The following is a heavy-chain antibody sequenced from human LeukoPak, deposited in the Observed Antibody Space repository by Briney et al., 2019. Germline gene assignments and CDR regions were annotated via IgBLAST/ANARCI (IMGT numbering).Heavy chain of an antibody. CDR2: ISSSSSYI. J-gene: IGHJ4*02. CDR1: GFTFSSYS. Sequence: GGSLRLSCAASGFTFSSYSMNWVRQAPGKGLEWVSSISSSSSYIYYADSVKGRSTISRDNAKNSLYLQMNSLRAEDTAVYYCARVNHEGPYGSFDYWGQGTLVTVSS. D-gene: IGHD3-10*01. CDR3: ARVNHEGPYGSFDY. V-gene: IGHV3-21*01.